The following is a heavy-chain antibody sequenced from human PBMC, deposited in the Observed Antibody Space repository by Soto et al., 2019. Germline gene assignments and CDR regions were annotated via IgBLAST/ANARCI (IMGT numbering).Heavy chain of an antibody. J-gene: IGHJ6*02. Sequence: ASVKVSCKASGYTFTSYAMHWVRQAPGQRLEWMGGINASNGNTKYAQKFQGRVTITADESTSTAYMELSSLRSEDTAFYYCARVWGGNLYYYYYGMDVWGQGTTVTVSS. CDR3: ARVWGGNLYYYYYGMDV. CDR2: INASNGNT. D-gene: IGHD2-15*01. V-gene: IGHV1-3*01. CDR1: GYTFTSYA.